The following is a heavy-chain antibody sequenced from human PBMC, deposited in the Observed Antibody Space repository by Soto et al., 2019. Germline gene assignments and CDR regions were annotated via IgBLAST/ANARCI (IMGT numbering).Heavy chain of an antibody. Sequence: PGGPLRLSCAASGFTFSSYGMSWVRQAPEKGLEWVSGISASGGGAYYPNSVKGRFTISRDNSENTLYLQMNSLRVEDTAVYYCAKDSDREYFQHWGRGTLVTVSS. CDR1: GFTFSSYG. V-gene: IGHV3-23*01. J-gene: IGHJ1*01. CDR3: AKDSDREYFQH. CDR2: ISASGGGA. D-gene: IGHD3-10*01.